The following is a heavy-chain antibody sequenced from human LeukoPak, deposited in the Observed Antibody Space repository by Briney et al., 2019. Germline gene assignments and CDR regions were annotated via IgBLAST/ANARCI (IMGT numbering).Heavy chain of an antibody. V-gene: IGHV1-18*01. CDR3: ARGDYYGSPKVVAA. Sequence: GASVKVSCKASGYTFTSYGISWVRQAPGQGLEWMGWISAYNGNTNYAQKFQDRVTMTRDTSISTAYIELNFLRSDDTAVFYCARGDYYGSPKVVAAWGQGTLVTVSS. CDR2: ISAYNGNT. J-gene: IGHJ5*02. CDR1: GYTFTSYG. D-gene: IGHD3-10*01.